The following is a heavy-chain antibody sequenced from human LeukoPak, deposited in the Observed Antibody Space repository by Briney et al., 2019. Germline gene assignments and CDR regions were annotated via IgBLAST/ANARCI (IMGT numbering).Heavy chain of an antibody. D-gene: IGHD5-18*01. CDR3: ARAEYSYGSTGQDFDY. CDR1: GFTVSSNY. J-gene: IGHJ4*02. Sequence: GGSLRLSCAASGFTVSSNYMSWVRQAPGKGLEWVSVIYSGGSTYYADSVKGRFTISRDNSKNTLYLQMNSLRAEDTAVYYCARAEYSYGSTGQDFDYWGQGTLVTVSS. V-gene: IGHV3-53*01. CDR2: IYSGGST.